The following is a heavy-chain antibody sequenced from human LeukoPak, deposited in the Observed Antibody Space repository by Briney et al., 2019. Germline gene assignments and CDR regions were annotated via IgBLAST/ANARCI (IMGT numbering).Heavy chain of an antibody. J-gene: IGHJ4*02. D-gene: IGHD3-16*01. Sequence: GGSLRLSCAASGFTFSSYAMSWVSQAPGKVLEWVSAISGSGGSTYYADSVKGRFTISRDNSKNTLYLQMNSLRAEDTAVYYCAKFGLWGYDYWGQGTLVTVSS. CDR1: GFTFSSYA. CDR2: ISGSGGST. V-gene: IGHV3-23*01. CDR3: AKFGLWGYDY.